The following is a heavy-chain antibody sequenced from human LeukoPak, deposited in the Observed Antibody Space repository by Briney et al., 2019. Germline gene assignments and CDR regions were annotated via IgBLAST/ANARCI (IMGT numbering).Heavy chain of an antibody. CDR2: IRYDGSNK. Sequence: GGSLRLSCAASGFTFSSYGMHWVRQAPGKGLEWVAFIRYDGSNKYYADSVKGRFTISRDNSKNTLYLQMNSLRAEDTAVYYCAKDGAQLVLLDYYYYMDVWGKGTTVTVSS. J-gene: IGHJ6*03. D-gene: IGHD6-6*01. V-gene: IGHV3-30*02. CDR3: AKDGAQLVLLDYYYYMDV. CDR1: GFTFSSYG.